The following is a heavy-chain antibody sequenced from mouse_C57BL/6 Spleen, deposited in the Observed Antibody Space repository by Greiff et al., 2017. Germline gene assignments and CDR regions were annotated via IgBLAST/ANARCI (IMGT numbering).Heavy chain of an antibody. CDR2: IYPGSGST. V-gene: IGHV1-55*01. Sequence: QVQLQQPGAELVKPGASVKMSCKASGYTFTSYWITWVKQRPGQGLEWIGDIYPGSGSTNYHEKFKSKATLTVDTSTSTAYMQLSSLTSEDSAVYYCARGYYGTYYFDYWGKGTTLTVSS. J-gene: IGHJ2*01. CDR3: ARGYYGTYYFDY. D-gene: IGHD1-1*01. CDR1: GYTFTSYW.